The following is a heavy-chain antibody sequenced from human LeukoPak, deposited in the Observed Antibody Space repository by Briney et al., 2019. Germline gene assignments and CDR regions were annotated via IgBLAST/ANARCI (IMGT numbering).Heavy chain of an antibody. CDR2: INIDGTDT. V-gene: IGHV3-74*01. D-gene: IGHD2-2*01. CDR3: ARVESGSCSNTRCRNIDY. J-gene: IGHJ4*02. Sequence: GGSLRLSCAASGFTFRNYRLHWVRQAPGKGLVWVSRINIDGTDTSYADSVKGRFTISRGNAKNTLYLQMSSLRAEDTAVYYCARVESGSCSNTRCRNIDYWGQGTLVTVSS. CDR1: GFTFRNYR.